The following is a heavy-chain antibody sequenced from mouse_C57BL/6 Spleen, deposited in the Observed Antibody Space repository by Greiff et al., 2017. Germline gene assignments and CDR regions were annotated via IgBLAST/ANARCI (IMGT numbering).Heavy chain of an antibody. J-gene: IGHJ2*01. V-gene: IGHV1-15*01. CDR2: IDPETGGT. CDR1: GYTFTDYE. CDR3: TRGPTTGTPFDY. D-gene: IGHD4-1*02. Sequence: VQLQQSGAELVRPGASVTLSCKASGYTFTDYEMHWVKQTPVHGLEWIGAIDPETGGTAYNQKFKGKAILTADKSSSTAYMELRSLTSEDSAVYYCTRGPTTGTPFDYWGQGTTLTVSS.